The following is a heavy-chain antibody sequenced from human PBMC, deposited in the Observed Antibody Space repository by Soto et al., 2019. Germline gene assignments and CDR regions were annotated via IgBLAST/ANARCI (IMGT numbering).Heavy chain of an antibody. CDR3: ARGSPRANIVVVVAALSWFDP. CDR1: GGSFSGYY. Sequence: QVQLQQWGAGLLKPSETLSLTCAVYGGSFSGYYWSWIRQPPGKGLEWMGEINHSGSTNYNPSLKSRVTISVDTSKNQFSLKLSSVTAADTAVYYCARGSPRANIVVVVAALSWFDPWGQGTLVTVSS. V-gene: IGHV4-34*01. D-gene: IGHD2-15*01. J-gene: IGHJ5*02. CDR2: INHSGST.